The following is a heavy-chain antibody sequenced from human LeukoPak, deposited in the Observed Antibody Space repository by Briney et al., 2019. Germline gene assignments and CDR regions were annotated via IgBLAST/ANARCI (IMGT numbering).Heavy chain of an antibody. J-gene: IGHJ6*03. V-gene: IGHV4-61*01. CDR1: GGSISSSSYY. Sequence: SETLSLTCTVSGGSISSSSYYWSWIRQPPGKGLEWIGYIYYSGMTDYNPSLKSRVTISVDTSKNQFSLKLSSVTAADTAMYYCARDRYSSGWYDYYYYYYMDVWGKGTTVTVSS. D-gene: IGHD6-19*01. CDR3: ARDRYSSGWYDYYYYYYMDV. CDR2: IYYSGMT.